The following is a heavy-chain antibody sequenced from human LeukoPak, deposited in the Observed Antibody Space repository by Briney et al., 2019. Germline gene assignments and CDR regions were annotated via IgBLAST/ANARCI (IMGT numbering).Heavy chain of an antibody. J-gene: IGHJ4*02. CDR1: GYIFTSYY. Sequence: APVKVSCKASGYIFTSYYMHGVRQAPGQGLEWMAIINPSGGSTNYAQKFQGRVTMTRDTSTSTVYMELSSVTSEDTAVYYCARSAYYESSGYYYGYWGQGTLVTVSS. V-gene: IGHV1-46*01. CDR3: ARSAYYESSGYYYGY. CDR2: INPSGGST. D-gene: IGHD3-22*01.